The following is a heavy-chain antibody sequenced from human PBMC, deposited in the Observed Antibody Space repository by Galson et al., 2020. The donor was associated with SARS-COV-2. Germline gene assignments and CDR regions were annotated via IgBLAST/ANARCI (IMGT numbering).Heavy chain of an antibody. J-gene: IGHJ1*01. CDR2: IYYSGST. Sequence: SETLSLTCTVSGGSISSGDYYWSWIRQPPGKSLEWIGYIYYSGSTYYNPSLKSRVTISVDTSKNQFSLKLSSVTAADTAVYYCASQYSSSWYAEYFQHWGQGTLVTVSS. CDR1: GGSISSGDYY. D-gene: IGHD6-13*01. V-gene: IGHV4-30-4*02. CDR3: ASQYSSSWYAEYFQH.